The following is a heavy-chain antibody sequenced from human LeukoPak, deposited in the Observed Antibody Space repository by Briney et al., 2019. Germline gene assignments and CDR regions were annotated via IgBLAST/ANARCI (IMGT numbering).Heavy chain of an antibody. J-gene: IGHJ4*02. Sequence: PGGSLRLSCAASGFTFSSYAMNWVRQAPGKGLEWVSAISGSGDSTYYADSVKGRFTISRDNSKNTLYLQMNSLRAEDTAVYYCAKGSGYDFPADYWGQGTLVTVSS. CDR3: AKGSGYDFPADY. V-gene: IGHV3-23*01. CDR1: GFTFSSYA. D-gene: IGHD5-12*01. CDR2: ISGSGDST.